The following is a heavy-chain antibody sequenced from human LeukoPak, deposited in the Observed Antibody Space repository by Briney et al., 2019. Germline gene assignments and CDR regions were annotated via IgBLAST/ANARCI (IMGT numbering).Heavy chain of an antibody. D-gene: IGHD3-3*01. Sequence: ASVKVSCKASGGTFSSYAISWVRQAPGQGLEWMGGIIPIFGTANYAQKFQGRVTITAYESTSTAYMELSSLRSEDTAVYYCARAGLRFLEWNYFDYWGQGTLVTVSS. CDR3: ARAGLRFLEWNYFDY. V-gene: IGHV1-69*13. CDR2: IIPIFGTA. J-gene: IGHJ4*02. CDR1: GGTFSSYA.